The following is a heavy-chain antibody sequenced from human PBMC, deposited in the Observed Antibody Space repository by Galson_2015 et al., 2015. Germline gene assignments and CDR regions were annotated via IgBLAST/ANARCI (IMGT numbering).Heavy chain of an antibody. J-gene: IGHJ6*03. Sequence: DYAMSWVRQAPGKGLEWVGFIRSTAYGGTTEYAASVKGRFTISRDDSKSIAYLQMNSLKTEDTAVYYCTRDRCSSTSCYYYYYMDVWGKGTTVTVSS. V-gene: IGHV3-49*04. D-gene: IGHD2-2*01. CDR1: DYA. CDR3: TRDRCSSTSCYYYYYMDV. CDR2: IRSTAYGGTT.